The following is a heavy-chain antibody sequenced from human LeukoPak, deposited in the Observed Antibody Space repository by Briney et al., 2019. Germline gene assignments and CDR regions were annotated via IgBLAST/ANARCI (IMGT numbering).Heavy chain of an antibody. CDR3: ARVPPSAHQMLSSDY. Sequence: ASVKVSCKASGYTFTNYGISWVRLAPGQGLEWMAWISANNGETRYAQNLQGRVTMTTDTSTSTAYMELRSLRSDDTAVYYCARVPPSAHQMLSSDYWGQGIQVTVSS. CDR2: ISANNGET. V-gene: IGHV1-18*04. CDR1: GYTFTNYG. J-gene: IGHJ4*02. D-gene: IGHD2-2*01.